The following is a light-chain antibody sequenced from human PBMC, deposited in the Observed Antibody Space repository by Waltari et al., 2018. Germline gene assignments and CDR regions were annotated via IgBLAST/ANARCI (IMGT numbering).Light chain of an antibody. Sequence: QSALTQPASVSGSPGQSITISCTGTSSDVGTYNFVSWYQQHPGKAPKLMIYEVIKRPSGVSNRFSGSKSGNTASLTNAGLQDEDEADYYCCSYAGTDTVIIFGGGTKVTVL. CDR3: CSYAGTDTVII. V-gene: IGLV2-23*02. CDR2: EVI. J-gene: IGLJ2*01. CDR1: SSDVGTYNF.